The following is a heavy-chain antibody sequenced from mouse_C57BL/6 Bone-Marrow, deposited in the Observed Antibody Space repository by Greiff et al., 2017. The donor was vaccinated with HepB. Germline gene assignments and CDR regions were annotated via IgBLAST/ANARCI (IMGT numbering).Heavy chain of an antibody. V-gene: IGHV1-76*01. CDR2: IYPGSGNT. D-gene: IGHD1-2*01. CDR3: ARDYYGPLFAY. Sequence: VQLQQSGAELVRPGASVKLSCKASGYTFTDYYINWVKQRPGQGLEWIARIYPGSGNTYYNEKFKGKATLTAEKSSSTAYMQLSSLTSEDSAVYFCARDYYGPLFAYWGQGTLVTVSA. CDR1: GYTFTDYY. J-gene: IGHJ3*01.